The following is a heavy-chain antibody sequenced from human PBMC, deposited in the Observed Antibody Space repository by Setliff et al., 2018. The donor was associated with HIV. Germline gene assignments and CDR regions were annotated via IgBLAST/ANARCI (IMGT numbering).Heavy chain of an antibody. Sequence: ASVKVSCKASGYTSTSFSLHWVRQAPGQGLEWMGIINPSGDVIRYAQKFQGRVTMTRDTSTSTVYMDLSILRSEDTAVYYCASPSFGDVDYYYGMDVWGQGTTVTVSS. V-gene: IGHV1-46*01. CDR2: INPSGDVI. J-gene: IGHJ6*02. CDR1: GYTSTSFS. CDR3: ASPSFGDVDYYYGMDV. D-gene: IGHD3-10*01.